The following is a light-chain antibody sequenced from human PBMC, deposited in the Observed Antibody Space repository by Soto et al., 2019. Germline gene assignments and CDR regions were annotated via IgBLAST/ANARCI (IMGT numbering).Light chain of an antibody. CDR1: QSVSSN. J-gene: IGKJ4*01. CDR3: QQYKNWPPLT. Sequence: EIVMTQSPATLSVSPGERATLSCRASQSVSSNVAWYQQKPGQAPRLLIYGASTRVTGIPARVSGSGSGTEFTLSISSLQSEDFAVYYCQQYKNWPPLTFGGGTKVEIK. V-gene: IGKV3-15*01. CDR2: GAS.